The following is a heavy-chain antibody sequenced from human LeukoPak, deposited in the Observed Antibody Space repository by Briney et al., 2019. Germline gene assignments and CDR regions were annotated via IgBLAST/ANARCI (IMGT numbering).Heavy chain of an antibody. D-gene: IGHD2-2*01. V-gene: IGHV4-39*07. CDR1: GCSISSSSYY. J-gene: IGHJ4*02. CDR2: IYYSGST. CDR3: AREWVWDQLLEHFDY. Sequence: SDTLSLTCTVSGCSISSSSYYWGWIRQPPGKELEWIGSIYYSGSTYYNPSLKSRVTISVDTSKNHFSLNLSSMTAADTPVYYCAREWVWDQLLEHFDYWGQGTLVTASS.